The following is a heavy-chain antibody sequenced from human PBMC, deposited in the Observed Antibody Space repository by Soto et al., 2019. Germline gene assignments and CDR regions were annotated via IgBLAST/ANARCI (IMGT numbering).Heavy chain of an antibody. J-gene: IGHJ4*02. Sequence: QVQLVESGGGVVQPGRSLRLSCATSGFTFNTYGFHWVRQAPGKGLEWVSVIWSDGNNKYYADSVKGRFTISRDSSKNTLYLQMNSLRVEDTAVYYFARIQLDTIMALDFWGQGTLVTVSS. D-gene: IGHD1-1*01. CDR2: IWSDGNNK. V-gene: IGHV3-33*01. CDR3: ARIQLDTIMALDF. CDR1: GFTFNTYG.